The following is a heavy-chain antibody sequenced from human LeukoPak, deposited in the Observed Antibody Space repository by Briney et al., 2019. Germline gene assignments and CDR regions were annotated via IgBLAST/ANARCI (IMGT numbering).Heavy chain of an antibody. Sequence: SETLSLTCAVYGGSFSGYYWSWIRQPPGKGLEWIGEINHSGSTNYNPSLKSRVTISVDTSKNQFSLKLSSVTAADTAVYYCARGVDHRSSWYGPYYFDYWGQGTLVTVSS. CDR3: ARGVDHRSSWYGPYYFDY. CDR2: INHSGST. D-gene: IGHD6-13*01. J-gene: IGHJ4*02. CDR1: GGSFSGYY. V-gene: IGHV4-34*01.